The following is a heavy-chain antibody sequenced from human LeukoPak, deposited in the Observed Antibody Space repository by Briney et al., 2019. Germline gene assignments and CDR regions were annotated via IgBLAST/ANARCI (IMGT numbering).Heavy chain of an antibody. V-gene: IGHV4-34*01. CDR1: GGSFSGYY. Sequence: SETLSLTCAVYGGSFSGYYWSWIRQPPGKGLEWIGEINHSRSTNYNPSLKSRVTISVDTSKNQFSLKLSSVTAADTAVYYCARGVGSYYMDVWGKGTTVTVSS. J-gene: IGHJ6*03. CDR2: INHSRST. CDR3: ARGVGSYYMDV. D-gene: IGHD3-10*01.